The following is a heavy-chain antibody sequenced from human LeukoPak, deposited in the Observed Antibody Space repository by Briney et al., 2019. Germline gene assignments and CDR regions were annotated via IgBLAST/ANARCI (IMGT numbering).Heavy chain of an antibody. J-gene: IGHJ5*02. CDR1: GYTFPTYA. V-gene: IGHV7-4-1*02. Sequence: ASVKVSCNASGYTFPTYAMNWVRPAPGQGLEWMGYINTAVGNPTYAQDFTGRFLFSVDTSVSTAYLQITNLTAEDTALYYCASRTYSYGLSPWGQGTLVTVS. CDR3: ASRTYSYGLSP. D-gene: IGHD2-15*01. CDR2: INTAVGNP.